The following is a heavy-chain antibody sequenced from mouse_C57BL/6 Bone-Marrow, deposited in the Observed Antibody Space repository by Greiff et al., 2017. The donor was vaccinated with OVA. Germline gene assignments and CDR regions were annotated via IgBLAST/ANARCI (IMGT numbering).Heavy chain of an antibody. CDR3: AREYYCSRYGYWDFEG. J-gene: IGHJ1*03. CDR2: IYPGSGST. CDR1: GYTFTSYW. Sequence: QVQLQQPGAELVKPGASVKLSCKASGYTFTSYWITWVKQRPGHGLEWIGDIYPGSGSTNYNEKFKSKATLTVDTSSSTAYMQRSSLTSEDSAVYYCAREYYCSRYGYWDFEGWGTGTTVTVSS. V-gene: IGHV1-55*01. D-gene: IGHD1-1*01.